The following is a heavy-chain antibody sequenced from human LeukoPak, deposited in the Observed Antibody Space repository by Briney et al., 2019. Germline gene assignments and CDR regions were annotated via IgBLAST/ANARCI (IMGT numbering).Heavy chain of an antibody. J-gene: IGHJ3*02. CDR3: ASGLRSGSTSGAAFDI. V-gene: IGHV1-2*02. CDR1: GYTFTGYY. Sequence: GASVKVSCKASGYTFTGYYMHWVRQAPGQGLEWKGWINPNSGGTNYAQKFQGRVTMTRDTSISTAYMELSRLRSDDTAVYYCASGLRSGSTSGAAFDIWGQGTMVTVSS. CDR2: INPNSGGT. D-gene: IGHD1-26*01.